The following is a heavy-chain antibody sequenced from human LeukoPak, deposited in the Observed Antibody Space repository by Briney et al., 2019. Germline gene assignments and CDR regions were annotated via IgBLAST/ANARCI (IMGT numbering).Heavy chain of an antibody. J-gene: IGHJ4*02. CDR1: GFTFSSYG. V-gene: IGHV3-30*18. CDR3: AKSPLYYDFWSGNDY. Sequence: GGSLRLSCAASGFTFSSYGMHCVRKAPGKGLEWVAVISYDGSNKYYADSVKGRFTISRDNSKNTLYLQMNGLRAEDTAVYYCAKSPLYYDFWSGNDYWGQGTLVTVSS. CDR2: ISYDGSNK. D-gene: IGHD3-3*01.